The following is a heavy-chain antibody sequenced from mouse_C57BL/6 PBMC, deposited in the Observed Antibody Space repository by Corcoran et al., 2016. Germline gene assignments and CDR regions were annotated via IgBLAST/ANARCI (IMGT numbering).Heavy chain of an antibody. CDR2: INTYSGVP. CDR1: GYTFTTYG. J-gene: IGHJ4*01. CDR3: ARYYGSSYDYAMDY. D-gene: IGHD1-1*01. V-gene: IGHV9-3*01. Sequence: QIQLVQSGPELKKPGDTVKISCKASGYTFTTYGMSWVKQAPGKGLKWMGWINTYSGVPTYADDFKGRFAFSLETSASTAYLQINNLKNEDTATYFCARYYGSSYDYAMDYWGQGTSVTVSS.